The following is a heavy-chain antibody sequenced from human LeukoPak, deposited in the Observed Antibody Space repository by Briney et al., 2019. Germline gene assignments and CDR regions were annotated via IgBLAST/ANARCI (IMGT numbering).Heavy chain of an antibody. D-gene: IGHD1-26*01. CDR1: GFTFSNYG. V-gene: IGHV3-30*18. Sequence: GGSLRLSCAASGFTFSNYGMHWVRQAPGKGLEWVAVMSNDGSNKYYADSVKGRFTISRDISKNTLYLQMNSLRAEDTAVYYCAKGIGGSYNWDYFDYWGQGTLVTVSS. CDR2: MSNDGSNK. CDR3: AKGIGGSYNWDYFDY. J-gene: IGHJ4*02.